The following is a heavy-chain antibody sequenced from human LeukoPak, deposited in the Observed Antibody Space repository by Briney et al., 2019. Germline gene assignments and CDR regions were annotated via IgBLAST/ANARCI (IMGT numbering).Heavy chain of an antibody. CDR3: ARHASSPGALKN. CDR1: LDSLSGSMSNYY. V-gene: IGHV4-59*08. CDR2: IYYSVCT. D-gene: IGHD3-10*01. Sequence: SETLSLTCSVSLDSLSGSMSNYYWSWVRQAPGKGLEWIGCIYYSVCTDYNPSLESRVTISEDTSKNQFSLRMTSVTAADTAVYFCARHASSPGALKNWGEGIVVIVSS. J-gene: IGHJ1*01.